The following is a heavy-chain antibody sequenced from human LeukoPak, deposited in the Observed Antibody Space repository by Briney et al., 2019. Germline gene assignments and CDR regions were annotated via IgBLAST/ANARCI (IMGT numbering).Heavy chain of an antibody. CDR1: GFTFSSYS. V-gene: IGHV3-48*01. D-gene: IGHD6-13*01. CDR3: ARDTYSSSWYEGQFDY. CDR2: ISSSSSTI. Sequence: PVGSLRLSCAASGFTFSSYSMNWVRQAPGKGLEWVSYISSSSSTIYYADSVKGRFTISRDNAKNSLYLQMNSLRAEDTAVYYCARDTYSSSWYEGQFDYWGQGTLVTVSS. J-gene: IGHJ4*02.